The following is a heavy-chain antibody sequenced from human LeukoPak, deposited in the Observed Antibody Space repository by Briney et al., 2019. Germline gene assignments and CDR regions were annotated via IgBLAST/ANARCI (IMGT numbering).Heavy chain of an antibody. CDR3: AGADELGGLIDY. D-gene: IGHD1-7*01. J-gene: IGHJ4*02. CDR1: GFTFSSYW. Sequence: PGGSLRLSCAASGFTFSSYWMHWVRQAPGKGLVWVSRINSDGSSTSYADSVKGRFTISRDNAKNTLYLQMNSLRAEDTAVYYCAGADELGGLIDYWGQGTLVTVSS. V-gene: IGHV3-74*01. CDR2: INSDGSST.